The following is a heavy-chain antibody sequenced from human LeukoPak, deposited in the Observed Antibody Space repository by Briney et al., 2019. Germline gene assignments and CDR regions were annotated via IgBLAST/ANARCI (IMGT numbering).Heavy chain of an antibody. Sequence: GGSLRLSCAASGFTFSSSAMSWVRQAPGKGLEWVSAITISGGSTYYADSVKGRFTISRDNSKNTLYLQMNSLRADDTAVYYCVKDRVGLDCWGQGTLVTVSS. V-gene: IGHV3-23*01. CDR2: ITISGGST. J-gene: IGHJ4*02. CDR1: GFTFSSSA. D-gene: IGHD1-26*01. CDR3: VKDRVGLDC.